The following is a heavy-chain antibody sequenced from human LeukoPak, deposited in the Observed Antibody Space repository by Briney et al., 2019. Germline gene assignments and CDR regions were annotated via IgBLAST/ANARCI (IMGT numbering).Heavy chain of an antibody. D-gene: IGHD5-24*01. J-gene: IGHJ4*02. CDR1: GYTFTGYY. V-gene: IGHV1-2*02. CDR2: INPNSGGT. Sequence: ASVKVPCKASGYTFTGYYMHWVRQAPGQGLEWMGWINPNSGGTNYAQKFQGRVTMTRDTSISTAYMELSRLRSDDTAVYYCARAEMATISYQIADYWGQGTLVTVSS. CDR3: ARAEMATISYQIADY.